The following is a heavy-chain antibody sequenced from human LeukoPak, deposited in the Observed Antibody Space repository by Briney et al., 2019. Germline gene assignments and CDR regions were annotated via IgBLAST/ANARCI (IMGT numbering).Heavy chain of an antibody. J-gene: IGHJ4*02. Sequence: GGSLRLSCAASGFTVSSKFMHWVRQAPGKGLEWVSVIYSGGITHYADSVAGRFSISRDNSKNTLYLHMNSLRADDTAVYYCAKDEVTSGGGLDSWGQRTLVTVSS. CDR2: IYSGGIT. D-gene: IGHD3-16*01. V-gene: IGHV3-53*01. CDR3: AKDEVTSGGGLDS. CDR1: GFTVSSKF.